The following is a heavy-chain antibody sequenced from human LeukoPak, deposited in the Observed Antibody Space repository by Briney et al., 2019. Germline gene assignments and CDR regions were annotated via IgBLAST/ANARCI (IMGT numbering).Heavy chain of an antibody. J-gene: IGHJ3*02. V-gene: IGHV3-23*01. CDR2: ISGSGGST. Sequence: PGGSLRLSCAASGFTFSSYGMSWVRQAPGKGLEWVSAISGSGGSTYYADSVKGRFTISRDNSKNTLYLQMNSLRAEDTALYYCARDSRYFDWLFYPSAFDIWGQGTMVTVSS. CDR1: GFTFSSYG. CDR3: ARDSRYFDWLFYPSAFDI. D-gene: IGHD3-9*01.